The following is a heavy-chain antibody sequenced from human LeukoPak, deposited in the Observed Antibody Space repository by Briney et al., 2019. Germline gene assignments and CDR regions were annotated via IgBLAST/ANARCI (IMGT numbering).Heavy chain of an antibody. J-gene: IGHJ4*02. CDR2: ISSSGSTI. CDR1: GFTFRSYE. CDR3: ARGVNTLLLWFGEFDY. D-gene: IGHD3-10*01. V-gene: IGHV3-48*03. Sequence: GGSLRLSCAASGFTFRSYEMNWVRQAPGKGLEWVAYISSSGSTIYYVDSVKGRFTISRDNAKNSLYLQMNSLRAEDTAVYYCARGVNTLLLWFGEFDYWGQGTLVTVSS.